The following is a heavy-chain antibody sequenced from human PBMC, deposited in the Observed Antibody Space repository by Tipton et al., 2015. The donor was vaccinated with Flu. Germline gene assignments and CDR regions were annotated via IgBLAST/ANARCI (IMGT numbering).Heavy chain of an antibody. Sequence: TLSLTCTVSGGSISSGGAYWSWIRQHPGKGLEWIATIHRYGTSYYNPSLKSRVTISVDTSKNQFSLEMRSVTAADMAVYYCARRDFSNYVSDPKNWFDPWGQGTLVTVSS. V-gene: IGHV4-39*07. CDR3: ARRDFSNYVSDPKNWFDP. CDR2: IHRYGTS. CDR1: GGSISSGGAY. J-gene: IGHJ5*02. D-gene: IGHD4-11*01.